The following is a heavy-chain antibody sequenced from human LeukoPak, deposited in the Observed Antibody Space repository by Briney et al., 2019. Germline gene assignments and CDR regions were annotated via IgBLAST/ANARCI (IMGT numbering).Heavy chain of an antibody. J-gene: IGHJ4*02. V-gene: IGHV4-31*03. CDR2: IHYSGSI. CDR3: ARGEDTSKARY. D-gene: IGHD5-18*01. Sequence: SQTLSLTCTVSSGSIGSGGYYWSWIRQHPGKGPEWIGHIHYSGSIHYNPSLRSRATISVDTSKRQFSLRVSSVTAADTAVYYCARGEDTSKARYWSQGRLVTVST. CDR1: SGSIGSGGYY.